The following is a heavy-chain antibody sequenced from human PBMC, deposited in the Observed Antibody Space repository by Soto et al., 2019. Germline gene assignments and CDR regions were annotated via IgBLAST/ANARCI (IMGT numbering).Heavy chain of an antibody. CDR3: AKAEDLICGGDCYVNWFDP. Sequence: GESLKISCAASGFTFSSYGMHWVRQAPGKGLEWVAVISYDGSNKYYADSVKGRFTISRDNSKNTLYLQMNSLRAEDTAVYYCAKAEDLICGGDCYVNWFDPWGQGTLVTVSS. CDR1: GFTFSSYG. D-gene: IGHD2-21*02. CDR2: ISYDGSNK. V-gene: IGHV3-30*18. J-gene: IGHJ5*02.